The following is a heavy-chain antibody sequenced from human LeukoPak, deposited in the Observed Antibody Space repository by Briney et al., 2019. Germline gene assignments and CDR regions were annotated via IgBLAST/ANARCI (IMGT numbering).Heavy chain of an antibody. Sequence: SETLSLTCTVSGGSISSGGYYWTWIRQHPGKGLEWIGYIFNSGSTYYNPSLKSRITISIDTSKNQFSLKLSSVTAADTAVYYCARDRVNPFALTDGVLYYGMDVWGQGTTVTVSS. CDR3: ARDRVNPFALTDGVLYYGMDV. V-gene: IGHV4-31*03. CDR2: IFNSGST. CDR1: GGSISSGGYY. D-gene: IGHD1-14*01. J-gene: IGHJ6*02.